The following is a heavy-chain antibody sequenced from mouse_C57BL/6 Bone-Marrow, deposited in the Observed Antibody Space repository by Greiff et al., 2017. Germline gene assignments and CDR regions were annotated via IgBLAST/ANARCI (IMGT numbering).Heavy chain of an antibody. CDR3: ARYIGYYGRSPGYYAMDY. Sequence: EVQVVESGGGLVQPGGSLSLSCAASGFTFTDYYMSWVRQPPGKALEWLGFIRNKANGYTTEYSASVKGRFTISRDNSQSILYLQMNALRAEDSATYYCARYIGYYGRSPGYYAMDYWGQGTSVTVSS. CDR2: IRNKANGYTT. CDR1: GFTFTDYY. D-gene: IGHD1-1*01. J-gene: IGHJ4*01. V-gene: IGHV7-3*01.